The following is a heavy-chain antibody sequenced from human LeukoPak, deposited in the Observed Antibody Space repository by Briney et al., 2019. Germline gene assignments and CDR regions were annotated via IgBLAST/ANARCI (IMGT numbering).Heavy chain of an antibody. CDR3: ARDRGYCSGGTCYASFDH. V-gene: IGHV3-48*01. CDR2: ISSSSGGTI. Sequence: GGSLTLSCAAPGFIFSGYGMNWVRQAPGKGREFISFISSSSGGTIYYADSVKGRFTISRDNAKNSVYLQMNSLRAEDTAVYYCARDRGYCSGGTCYASFDHWGQGTLVTVSS. D-gene: IGHD2-15*01. J-gene: IGHJ4*02. CDR1: GFIFSGYG.